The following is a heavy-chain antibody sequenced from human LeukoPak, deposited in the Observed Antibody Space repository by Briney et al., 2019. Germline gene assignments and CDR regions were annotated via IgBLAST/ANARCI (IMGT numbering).Heavy chain of an antibody. Sequence: GGSLRLSCAASGFTISNNYIRWLRQAPGKGLEWVSHIYSGGFTQFAGSVRGRFTMSRDSSKHTLYLQMNSLRAEDTAVYYCYILEARSLSEIDYWGQGTLVTVSS. J-gene: IGHJ4*02. V-gene: IGHV3-66*01. CDR3: YILEARSLSEIDY. D-gene: IGHD1-26*01. CDR1: GFTISNNY. CDR2: IYSGGFT.